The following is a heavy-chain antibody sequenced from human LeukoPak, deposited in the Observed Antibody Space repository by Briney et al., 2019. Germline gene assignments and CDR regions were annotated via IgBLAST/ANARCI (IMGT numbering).Heavy chain of an antibody. Sequence: PGGSLRLSCSASGFTFSMYAMHWVRQAPGKGLEYVSAISSNGGRTYYADSVKGRFTISRDNSENTLYLQVSSLKTEDMGVYYCVKIRDGGFSGFDYWGQGTLVTVSS. CDR1: GFTFSMYA. V-gene: IGHV3-64D*09. CDR3: VKIRDGGFSGFDY. J-gene: IGHJ4*02. CDR2: ISSNGGRT. D-gene: IGHD2-15*01.